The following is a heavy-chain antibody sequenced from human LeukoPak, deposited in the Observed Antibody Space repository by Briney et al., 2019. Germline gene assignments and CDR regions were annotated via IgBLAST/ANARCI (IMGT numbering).Heavy chain of an antibody. CDR1: GFTFSDYW. CDR2: IISDGSSA. J-gene: IGHJ4*02. V-gene: IGHV3-74*01. D-gene: IGHD3-10*01. Sequence: PGGSLRLSCAASGFTFSDYWMHWVRQAPGKGLVWVSRIISDGSSATYVDSVKGRFTISRDNAKNTLYLRINSLRAEDTAVYYCVRGSYYSPDYWGQGTLVTVSS. CDR3: VRGSYYSPDY.